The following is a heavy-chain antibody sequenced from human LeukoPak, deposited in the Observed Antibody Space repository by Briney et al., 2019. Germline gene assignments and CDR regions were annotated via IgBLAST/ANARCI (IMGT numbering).Heavy chain of an antibody. CDR2: IKSKTDGGTT. J-gene: IGHJ4*02. CDR1: GFTFSNAW. CDR3: KAASVTTSGYFDY. Sequence: GGSLRLSCAASGFTFSNAWMSWVRQAPGKGLEWVGRIKSKTDGGTTDYAAPVKGRFTISRDDSKNTLYLQMNSLKTEDTAVYYCKAASVTTSGYFDYWGQGTLVTVSS. V-gene: IGHV3-15*01. D-gene: IGHD4-17*01.